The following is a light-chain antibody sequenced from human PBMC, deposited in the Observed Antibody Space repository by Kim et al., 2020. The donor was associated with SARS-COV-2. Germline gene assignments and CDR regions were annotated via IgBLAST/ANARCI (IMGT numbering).Light chain of an antibody. V-gene: IGKV3-20*01. CDR3: QQYGSSPCT. J-gene: IGKJ1*01. CDR1: QSVSSTY. Sequence: EIVLTQSPGTLSLSPGERATLSCRASQSVSSTYLAWYQQKPGQAPSLLIYGASSRATGIPDRFSGSGSGTDFTLTISRLEPEDFAVYYCQQYGSSPCTFGQGTKVDIK. CDR2: GAS.